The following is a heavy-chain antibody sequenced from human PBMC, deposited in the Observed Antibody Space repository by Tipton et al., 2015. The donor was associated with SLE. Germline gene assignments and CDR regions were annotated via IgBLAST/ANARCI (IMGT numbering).Heavy chain of an antibody. CDR1: GGSISTYW. D-gene: IGHD3-16*01. CDR3: AGGNDLDAFDI. V-gene: IGHV4-4*07. J-gene: IGHJ3*02. Sequence: TLSLTCTVSGGSISTYWWSWIRQPAGKGLEWIGRIYSSGITNYNPSLKSRVAMSVDASKNQFSLRLTSVTAADTAVYYCAGGNDLDAFDIWGQGTMVTVSS. CDR2: IYSSGIT.